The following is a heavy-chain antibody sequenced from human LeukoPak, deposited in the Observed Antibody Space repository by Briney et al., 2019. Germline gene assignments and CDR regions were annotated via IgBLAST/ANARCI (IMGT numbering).Heavy chain of an antibody. Sequence: GGSLRLSCAASGFIFGSKRMHWVRQAPGKGLVWVSRINTDGSGPIYADSVKGRFTISRDNARNTLYLQMNSLRGEDTAVYYCARDSDYYDSSGLDYWGQGTLVTVSS. V-gene: IGHV3-74*01. CDR3: ARDSDYYDSSGLDY. CDR2: INTDGSGP. CDR1: GFIFGSKR. J-gene: IGHJ4*02. D-gene: IGHD3-22*01.